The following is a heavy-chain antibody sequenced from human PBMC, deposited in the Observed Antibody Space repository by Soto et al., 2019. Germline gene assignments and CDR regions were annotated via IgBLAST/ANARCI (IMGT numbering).Heavy chain of an antibody. V-gene: IGHV3-23*01. J-gene: IGHJ4*02. Sequence: GSRRLSCEAFGMAFSNSAISCVGRVQGKCLECVSTISVSGYSAYYGGAVKGRFTNSRHKPKSTIYLQMNRLRADDKAVYYCAKGGKLWEHFDHWGQGTNVTVYS. D-gene: IGHD1-26*01. CDR1: GMAFSNSA. CDR2: ISVSGYSA. CDR3: AKGGKLWEHFDH.